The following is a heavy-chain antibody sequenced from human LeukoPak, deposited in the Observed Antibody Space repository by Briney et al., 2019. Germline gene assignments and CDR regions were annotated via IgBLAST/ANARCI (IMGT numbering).Heavy chain of an antibody. J-gene: IGHJ4*02. Sequence: GGSLRLSSAASGFTFSTYGMHWVRQTPGKGLDWVAFIRYDGSNKYYADSVKGRFTISRDNSMNTLYPEVNSLNDEDRDVYYCKKYDYWGQGTLVTVSS. V-gene: IGHV3-30*02. CDR1: GFTFSTYG. CDR3: KKYDY. CDR2: IRYDGSNK.